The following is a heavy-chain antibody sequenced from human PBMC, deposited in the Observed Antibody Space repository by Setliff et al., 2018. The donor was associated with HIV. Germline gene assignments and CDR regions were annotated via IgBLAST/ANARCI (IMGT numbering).Heavy chain of an antibody. Sequence: PSETLSLTCTVSGGSINTCCFCWNWIRQPAGKGLDWIGRIYTSGSTSYTPSLKSRVSISVDTSKNQFSLKLNSGTATDTDKYYCARVAFYGPGSHDYFDHWGHGILVTVSS. D-gene: IGHD3-10*01. V-gene: IGHV4-61*02. J-gene: IGHJ4*01. CDR1: GGSINTCCFC. CDR2: IYTSGST. CDR3: ARVAFYGPGSHDYFDH.